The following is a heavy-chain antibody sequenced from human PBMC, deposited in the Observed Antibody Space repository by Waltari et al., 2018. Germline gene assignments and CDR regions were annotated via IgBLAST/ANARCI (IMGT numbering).Heavy chain of an antibody. V-gene: IGHV3-74*01. J-gene: IGHJ4*02. CDR3: TRGEINYSRFDY. D-gene: IGHD4-4*01. Sequence: EVQLVESWGDLVQPGGYLRLSCAASGFTFCNYWMTWVRQARGKGLAWVSRINVDGSSTVYANSVSGRFTISRDNAKNTVYLEMSGLRAEDTAVYYCTRGEINYSRFDYWGQGSLVTVSS. CDR1: GFTFCNYW. CDR2: INVDGSST.